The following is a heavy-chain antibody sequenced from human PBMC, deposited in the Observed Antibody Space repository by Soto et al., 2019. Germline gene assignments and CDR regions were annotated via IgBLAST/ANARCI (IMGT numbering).Heavy chain of an antibody. V-gene: IGHV4-30-2*01. Sequence: QLQLQESGPGLVKPSETLSLTCAVSGGSITSGNSYSWAWIRQPPGRGLEWIGSISQTGATSYNPSLKSRVSVSLDKSKNQFSLRLSSVTAADMAVYYCARAVSPYCGTWFDPWGQGTLVTVSS. CDR3: ARAVSPYCGTWFDP. CDR1: GGSITSGNSYS. J-gene: IGHJ5*02. D-gene: IGHD2-21*02. CDR2: ISQTGAT.